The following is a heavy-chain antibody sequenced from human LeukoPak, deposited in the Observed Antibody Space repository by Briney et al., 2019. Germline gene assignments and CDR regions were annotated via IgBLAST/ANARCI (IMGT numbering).Heavy chain of an antibody. Sequence: ASVKVSFKASGYTFTGCYMHWVRQAPGQGLEWMGWINPNSGGTNYAQQFQGRVTMTRDPSISTVYMELSSLRSDDTAVYYCARRMDYGVFYYWGQGTLVTVSS. CDR2: INPNSGGT. D-gene: IGHD4-17*01. J-gene: IGHJ4*02. CDR1: GYTFTGCY. V-gene: IGHV1-2*02. CDR3: ARRMDYGVFYY.